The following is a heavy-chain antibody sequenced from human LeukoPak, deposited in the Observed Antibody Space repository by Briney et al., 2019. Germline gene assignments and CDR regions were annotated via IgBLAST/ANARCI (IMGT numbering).Heavy chain of an antibody. CDR2: IIPIFGTA. D-gene: IGHD1-26*01. Sequence: SVKVSCKASGGTFISYAISWVRQAPGQGLEWMGGIIPIFGTANYAQKFQGRVTITADESTSTAYMELSSLRSEDTAVYYCARDVSGSYYPNYFDYWGQGTLVTVSS. CDR3: ARDVSGSYYPNYFDY. J-gene: IGHJ4*02. CDR1: GGTFISYA. V-gene: IGHV1-69*13.